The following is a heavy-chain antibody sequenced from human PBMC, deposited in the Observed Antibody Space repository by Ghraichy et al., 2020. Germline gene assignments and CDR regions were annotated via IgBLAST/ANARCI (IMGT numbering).Heavy chain of an antibody. CDR2: INSDGSST. Sequence: GGSLRLSCAASGFTFSSYWMHWVRQAPGKGLVWVSRINSDGSSTSYADSVKGRFTISRDNAKNPSYLQMNSLRAEDTAVYYCAREYYDFWSGYYSHYYYYGMDVWGQGTTVTVSS. CDR1: GFTFSSYW. CDR3: AREYYDFWSGYYSHYYYYGMDV. J-gene: IGHJ6*02. D-gene: IGHD3-3*01. V-gene: IGHV3-74*01.